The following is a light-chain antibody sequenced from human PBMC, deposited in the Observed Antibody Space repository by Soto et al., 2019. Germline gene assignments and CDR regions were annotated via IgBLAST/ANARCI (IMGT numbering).Light chain of an antibody. CDR3: QQSYSTPHT. CDR1: QSISRR. CDR2: AAS. J-gene: IGKJ2*01. V-gene: IGKV1-39*01. Sequence: DIQMTHSPSTLSASVGDRVIITCRASQSISRRLAWYQQKPGKAPRLLIFAASSLQSGVPSTFSGSGFGTDFTLTISSLQAEDFATYYCQQSYSTPHTFGRGTKLEIK.